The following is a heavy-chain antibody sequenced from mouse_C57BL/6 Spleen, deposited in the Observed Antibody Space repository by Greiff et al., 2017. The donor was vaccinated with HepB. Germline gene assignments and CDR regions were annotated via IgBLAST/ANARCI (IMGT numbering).Heavy chain of an antibody. CDR2: INPNNGGT. CDR1: GYTFTDYY. CDR3: ARGDYGHYYAMDY. J-gene: IGHJ4*01. D-gene: IGHD1-1*02. Sequence: EVQLQQSGPELVKPGASVKISCKASGYTFTDYYMNWVKQSHGKSLEWIGDINPNNGGTNYNQKFKGKATLTVDKSSSTAYMELRSLTSEDSAVYYCARGDYGHYYAMDYWGQGTSVTVSS. V-gene: IGHV1-26*01.